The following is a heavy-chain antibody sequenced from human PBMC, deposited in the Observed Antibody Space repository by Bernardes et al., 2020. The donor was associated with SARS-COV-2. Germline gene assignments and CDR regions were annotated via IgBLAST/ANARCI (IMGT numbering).Heavy chain of an antibody. D-gene: IGHD2-15*01. CDR1: GGTFSSYA. J-gene: IGHJ6*02. CDR3: ARPHYCSGGSCYADYYYYYGMDV. CDR2: IIPIFGTA. Sequence: SVKVSCKASGGTFSSYAISWVRQAPGQGLEWMGGIIPIFGTANYAQKFQGRVTITADESTSTAYMELSSLRSEDTAVYYCARPHYCSGGSCYADYYYYYGMDVWGQGTTVTVSS. V-gene: IGHV1-69*13.